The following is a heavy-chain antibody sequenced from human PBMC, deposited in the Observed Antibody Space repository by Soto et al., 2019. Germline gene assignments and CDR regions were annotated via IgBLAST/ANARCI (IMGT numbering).Heavy chain of an antibody. V-gene: IGHV4-31*03. D-gene: IGHD3-22*01. CDR3: ARLYTYGYYHFDH. CDR1: GDSISGGNYY. J-gene: IGHJ4*02. Sequence: LSLTCTVSGDSISGGNYYWTWIRQHPGRGLEWIGYIYYTGTTHYSPSLQSRVTMSVDTSKNQISLTLTSLTPADTVVYFCARLYTYGYYHFDHWGQGTLVTVSS. CDR2: IYYTGTT.